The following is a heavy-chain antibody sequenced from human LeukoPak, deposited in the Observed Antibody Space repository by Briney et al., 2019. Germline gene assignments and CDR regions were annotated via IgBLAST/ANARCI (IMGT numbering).Heavy chain of an antibody. J-gene: IGHJ2*01. CDR2: ISWNSGSI. CDR3: AKDGNHKWYFDL. V-gene: IGHV3-9*01. Sequence: PGGSLRLSCAASGFTFSSYWMSWVRQAPGKGLEWVSGISWNSGSIGYADSVKGRFTISRDNAKNSLYLQMISLRAEDTALYYCAKDGNHKWYFDLWGRGSLVTVSS. CDR1: GFTFSSYW.